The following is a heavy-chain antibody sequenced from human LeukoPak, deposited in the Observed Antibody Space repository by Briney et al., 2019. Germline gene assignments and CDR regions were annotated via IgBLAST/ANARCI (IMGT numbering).Heavy chain of an antibody. J-gene: IGHJ4*02. V-gene: IGHV1-2*04. D-gene: IGHD1-26*01. CDR1: GGTFSSYA. Sequence: ASVKVSCKASGGTFSSYAISWVRQAPGQGLEWMGWINPNSGGTNYAQKFQGWVTMTRDTSISTAYMELSRLRSDDTAVYYCARAPRSGIVGATTGFYDYWGQGTLVTVSS. CDR2: INPNSGGT. CDR3: ARAPRSGIVGATTGFYDY.